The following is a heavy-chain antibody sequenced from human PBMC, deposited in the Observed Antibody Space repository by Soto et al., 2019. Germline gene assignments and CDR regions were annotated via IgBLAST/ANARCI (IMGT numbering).Heavy chain of an antibody. V-gene: IGHV4-31*03. D-gene: IGHD3-10*01. Sequence: PSETLSLTCTVSGGSISSGGYYWSWIRQHPGKGLEWIGYIYYSGSTYYNPSLKSRVTISVDTSKNQFSLKLSSVTAADTAVYYCARDQSMVRGVIIIPRYYRLDVWGQGTTVTVSS. CDR1: GGSISSGGYY. CDR2: IYYSGST. CDR3: ARDQSMVRGVIIIPRYYRLDV. J-gene: IGHJ6*02.